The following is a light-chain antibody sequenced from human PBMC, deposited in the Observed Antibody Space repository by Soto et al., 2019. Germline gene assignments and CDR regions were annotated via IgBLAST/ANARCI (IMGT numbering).Light chain of an antibody. CDR3: QQYYSTPYT. CDR1: QSVLHSSNNKNY. J-gene: IGKJ2*01. CDR2: WAS. V-gene: IGKV4-1*01. Sequence: DIVMTQSPDSLAVSLGERATINCKSSQSVLHSSNNKNYLAWYQQKPGQPPKLLIYWASTRESGVPDRLRGSGSGTDFTLTISSLQAEDVAVYYCQQYYSTPYTFGQGTKLEIK.